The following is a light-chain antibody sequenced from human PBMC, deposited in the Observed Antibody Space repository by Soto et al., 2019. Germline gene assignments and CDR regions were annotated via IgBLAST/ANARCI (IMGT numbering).Light chain of an antibody. CDR1: EDVSSK. J-gene: IGKJ1*01. V-gene: IGKV3-15*01. CDR3: LQYDTWPPGT. Sequence: IFMTQSPATLSVSPGGRATLSCRACEDVSSKLAWYQQKPGLPPRLVIYDASTRATGIPGRFSGSGSGKDFTLTISGLQSEDFAIYYCLQYDTWPPGTFGQGTKVEI. CDR2: DAS.